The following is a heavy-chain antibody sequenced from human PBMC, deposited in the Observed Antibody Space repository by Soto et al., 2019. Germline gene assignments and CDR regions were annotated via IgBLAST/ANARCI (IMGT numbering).Heavy chain of an antibody. CDR3: AKATYYDFWSGYPLYYFDY. D-gene: IGHD3-3*01. V-gene: IGHV3-33*06. Sequence: GGSLRLSCAASGFTFSSYGMHWVRQAPGKGLEWVAVIWYDGSNKYFADSVKGRFTISRDNSKNTLYLQMNSLRAEDTAVYYCAKATYYDFWSGYPLYYFDYWGQGTLVTVSS. CDR2: IWYDGSNK. J-gene: IGHJ4*02. CDR1: GFTFSSYG.